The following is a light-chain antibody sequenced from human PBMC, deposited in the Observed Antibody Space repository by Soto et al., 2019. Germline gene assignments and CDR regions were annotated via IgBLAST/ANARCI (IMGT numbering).Light chain of an antibody. CDR3: QQANSFPPWT. J-gene: IGKJ1*01. V-gene: IGKV1-12*01. CDR2: PAS. CDR1: QDIGTW. Sequence: DIQMTQSPSSVSASIGDRVIITCRASQDIGTWLAWYQQKPGQVPNLLMYPASSLHSGVPSRFSGSGSGTEFTLTISSLQPEYFATYYCQQANSFPPWTFGHGTKVDNK.